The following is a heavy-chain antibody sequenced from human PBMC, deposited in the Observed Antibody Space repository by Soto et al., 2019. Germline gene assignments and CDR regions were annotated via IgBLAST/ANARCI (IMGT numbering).Heavy chain of an antibody. CDR3: ARGGPHPLNIVATIPKTSKYNWFDP. CDR1: GGSFSGYY. V-gene: IGHV4-34*01. D-gene: IGHD5-12*01. CDR2: INHSGST. Sequence: QVQLQQWGAGLLKPSETLSLTCAVYGGSFSGYYWSWIRQPPGKGLEWIGEINHSGSTNYNPSLKRRVTISVDTSKNQFSLKLSSVTAADTAVYYCARGGPHPLNIVATIPKTSKYNWFDPWGQGTLVTVSS. J-gene: IGHJ5*02.